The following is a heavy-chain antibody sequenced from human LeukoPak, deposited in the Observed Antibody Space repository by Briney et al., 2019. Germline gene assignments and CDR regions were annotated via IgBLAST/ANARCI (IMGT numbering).Heavy chain of an antibody. Sequence: GASVKVSCKASGGTFSSYAISWVRQAPGQGLEWMGRIIPILGTANYAQKFQGRVTITTDESTSTAYMELSSLRSEDTAVYYCARGPPGSIAAAADYWGQGTLVTVSS. CDR2: IIPILGTA. CDR1: GGTFSSYA. CDR3: ARGPPGSIAAAADY. J-gene: IGHJ4*02. V-gene: IGHV1-69*11. D-gene: IGHD6-13*01.